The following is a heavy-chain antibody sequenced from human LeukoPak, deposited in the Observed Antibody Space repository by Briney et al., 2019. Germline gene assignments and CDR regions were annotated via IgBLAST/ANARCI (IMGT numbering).Heavy chain of an antibody. D-gene: IGHD3-10*01. CDR1: GGSISPYY. J-gene: IGHJ4*02. Sequence: NPSETLSLTCTVSGGSISPYYWSWIRQPPGKGLEWIGYIYHRGSTNYSPSLKSRVTISIDTSKNQFSLKVSSVTAADTAVYYCVRHCYASGSDPLCYFDYWGQGTLVTVSS. V-gene: IGHV4-59*08. CDR3: VRHCYASGSDPLCYFDY. CDR2: IYHRGST.